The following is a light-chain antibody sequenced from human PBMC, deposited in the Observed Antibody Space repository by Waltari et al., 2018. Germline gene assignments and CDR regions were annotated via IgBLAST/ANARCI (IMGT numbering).Light chain of an antibody. Sequence: DIVMTQSPDSLAVSLGERATINCKSSQSVLYDSNNKNYLAWYQQKPGQPPKLLIYWASTRESGVPDRFSGSGSGTEFTLTISSLQAEDVAVYYCQQYYSFPLTFGGGTKVEIK. CDR1: QSVLYDSNNKNY. V-gene: IGKV4-1*01. J-gene: IGKJ4*01. CDR2: WAS. CDR3: QQYYSFPLT.